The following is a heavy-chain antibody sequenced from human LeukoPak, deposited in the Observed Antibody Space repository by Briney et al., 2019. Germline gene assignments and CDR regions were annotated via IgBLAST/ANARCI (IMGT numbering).Heavy chain of an antibody. Sequence: GGSLRLSCAASGFTFSSYAMSWVRQAPGKGLEWVSAISGSGGSTYYADSVKGRFTISRDNSKNTLYLQMNSLRAEDTAVYYCAKEFEQWLVPPRLDAFDIWGQGTMVTVSS. CDR1: GFTFSSYA. J-gene: IGHJ3*02. V-gene: IGHV3-23*01. D-gene: IGHD6-19*01. CDR2: ISGSGGST. CDR3: AKEFEQWLVPPRLDAFDI.